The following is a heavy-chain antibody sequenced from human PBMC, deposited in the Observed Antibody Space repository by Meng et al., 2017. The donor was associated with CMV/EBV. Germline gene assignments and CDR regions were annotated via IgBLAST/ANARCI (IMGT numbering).Heavy chain of an antibody. V-gene: IGHV3-9*01. Sequence: GGSLRLSCAASGFTFDDYAMHWVRQAPGKGLEWVSGISWNSGSIGYADSVKGRFTISRDNAKNSLYLQMNSLRAEDTALYYCAKTNYYGSSGYFDYWGQGTLVTVSS. D-gene: IGHD3-22*01. CDR2: ISWNSGSI. J-gene: IGHJ4*02. CDR1: GFTFDDYA. CDR3: AKTNYYGSSGYFDY.